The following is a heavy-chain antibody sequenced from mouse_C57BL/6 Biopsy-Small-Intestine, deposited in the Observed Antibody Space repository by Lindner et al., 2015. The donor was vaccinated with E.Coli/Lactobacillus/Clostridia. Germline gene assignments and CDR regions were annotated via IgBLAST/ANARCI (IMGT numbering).Heavy chain of an antibody. Sequence: VQLQESGPDLVKPGASVKISCKASGYSFTNYYMNWVKQSPEKSLEWIGEINPVTGGTTYNQNFRAKATMAVDKSSSTAYMQLKSLTSEDSAVYYCARYYYGSSYFDYWGQGTTLTVSS. CDR3: ARYYYGSSYFDY. J-gene: IGHJ2*01. D-gene: IGHD1-1*01. CDR1: GYSFTNYY. V-gene: IGHV1-42*01. CDR2: INPVTGGT.